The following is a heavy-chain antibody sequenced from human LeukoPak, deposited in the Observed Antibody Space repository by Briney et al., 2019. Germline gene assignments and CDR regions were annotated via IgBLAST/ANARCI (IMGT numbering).Heavy chain of an antibody. CDR1: GYTLTELS. J-gene: IGHJ5*02. V-gene: IGHV1-24*01. CDR3: ATSPPQSYYGSGGNWFDP. CDR2: FDPEDGET. Sequence: GASVKVSCKVSGYTLTELSMHWVRQAPGKGLEWMGGFDPEDGETIYAQKFQGSVTMTEDTSTDTAYMELSSLRSEDTAVYYCATSPPQSYYGSGGNWFDPWGQGTLVTVSS. D-gene: IGHD3-10*01.